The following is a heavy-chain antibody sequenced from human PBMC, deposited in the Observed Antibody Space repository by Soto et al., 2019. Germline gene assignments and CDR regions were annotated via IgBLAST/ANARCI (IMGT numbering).Heavy chain of an antibody. CDR1: GGSFSGYY. J-gene: IGHJ4*02. CDR2: INHSGST. Sequence: SETLSLTCAVYGGSFSGYYWSWIRQPPGKGLEWIGEINHSGSTNYNPSLKSRVTISVDTSKNQFSLKLSSVTAADTAVYYCARGKDFWSHNISMGPGGWGQGTLVTVSS. D-gene: IGHD3-3*01. CDR3: ARGKDFWSHNISMGPGG. V-gene: IGHV4-34*01.